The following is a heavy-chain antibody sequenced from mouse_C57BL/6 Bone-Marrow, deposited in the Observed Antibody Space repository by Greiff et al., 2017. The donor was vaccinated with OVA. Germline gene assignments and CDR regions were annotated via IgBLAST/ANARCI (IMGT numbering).Heavy chain of an antibody. V-gene: IGHV7-3*01. CDR2: IRNKANGYTT. J-gene: IGHJ4*01. CDR3: ARYGNYVAMDY. CDR1: GFTFTDYY. Sequence: EVTLVESGGGLVQPGGSLSLSCAASGFTFTDYYMSWVRQPPGKALEWLGFIRNKANGYTTEYSASVKGRFTISRENSQSILYLQMNALRAEDSATYYCARYGNYVAMDYWGQGTSVTVSS. D-gene: IGHD2-1*01.